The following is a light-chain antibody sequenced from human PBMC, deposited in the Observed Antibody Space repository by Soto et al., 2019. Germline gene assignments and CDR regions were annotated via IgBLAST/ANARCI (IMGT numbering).Light chain of an antibody. J-gene: IGLJ2*01. CDR1: SSDVGGYKF. V-gene: IGLV2-14*01. CDR3: SSYTGTSSYVL. CDR2: EVG. Sequence: QSALTQPASVSGSPGQSITISCTGTSSDVGGYKFVSWYQHHPGKAPKLIIYEVGNRPSGISNRFSGSKSGNTASLTISGLQAEDEAHYYCSSYTGTSSYVLFGGGTKLTVL.